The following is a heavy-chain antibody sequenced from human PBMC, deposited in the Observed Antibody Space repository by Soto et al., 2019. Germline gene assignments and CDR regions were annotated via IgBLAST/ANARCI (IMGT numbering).Heavy chain of an antibody. Sequence: QVQLVETGGGVVQPGTSLRLSCAASGPSIIKYGMHWVRQAPGKGLEWVAMIWYDGSNKNYADSVKGRFTMSRDNSKNMVYLQMNSLRVEDTAVYYCARDSIVDRGNWFDPWGQGTLVTVSS. CDR2: IWYDGSNK. V-gene: IGHV3-33*01. J-gene: IGHJ5*02. CDR3: ARDSIVDRGNWFDP. D-gene: IGHD2-21*01. CDR1: GPSIIKYG.